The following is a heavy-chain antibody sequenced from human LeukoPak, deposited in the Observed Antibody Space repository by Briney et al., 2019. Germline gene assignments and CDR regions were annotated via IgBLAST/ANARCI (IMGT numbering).Heavy chain of an antibody. V-gene: IGHV4-39*07. CDR2: IYYSGST. D-gene: IGHD3-3*01. J-gene: IGHJ5*02. CDR3: ARDRKYDFWSGYSWWFDP. Sequence: SETLSLTCTVSGVSISSSNSYWGWIRQPPGKGLEWIGSIYYSGSTYYNPSLKSRVTISVDTSKNQFSLKLSSVTAADTAVYYCARDRKYDFWSGYSWWFDPWGQGTLVTVSS. CDR1: GVSISSSNSY.